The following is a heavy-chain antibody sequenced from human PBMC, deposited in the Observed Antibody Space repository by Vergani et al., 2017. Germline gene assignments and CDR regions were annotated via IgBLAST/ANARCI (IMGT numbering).Heavy chain of an antibody. CDR2: ISSSSSTI. CDR3: ARDLFSGSSWYLQGAFDI. J-gene: IGHJ3*02. V-gene: IGHV3-48*01. D-gene: IGHD6-13*01. Sequence: EVQLVESGGGLVQPGGSLRLSCAAPGFTFSSYSTNWVRQAPGKGLEWVSYISSSSSTIYYADSVKGRFTISRDNAKNSLYLQMNSLRAEDTAVYYCARDLFSGSSWYLQGAFDIWGQGTMVTVSS. CDR1: GFTFSSYS.